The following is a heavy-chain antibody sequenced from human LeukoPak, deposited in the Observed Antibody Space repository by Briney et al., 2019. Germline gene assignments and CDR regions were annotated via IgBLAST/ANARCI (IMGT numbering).Heavy chain of an antibody. J-gene: IGHJ4*02. V-gene: IGHV4-39*07. CDR1: GGSISSSSYY. CDR2: IYYSGIT. Sequence: NTSETLSLTCTVSGGSISSSSYYWGWIRQPPGKGLGWIGSIYYSGITYYNPSLKSRVTISVDTSKNQFSLKLSSVTAADTAVYYCASQYNWNYEDYWGQGTLVTVSS. CDR3: ASQYNWNYEDY. D-gene: IGHD1-7*01.